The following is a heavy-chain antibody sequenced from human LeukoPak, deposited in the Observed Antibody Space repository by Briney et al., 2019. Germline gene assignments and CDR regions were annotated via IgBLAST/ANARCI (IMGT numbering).Heavy chain of an antibody. CDR2: TYYRSKWYT. V-gene: IGHV6-1*01. J-gene: IGHJ4*02. CDR3: ARDGWPAFDY. D-gene: IGHD2-15*01. CDR1: EDSVSTNTAA. Sequence: SQTLSLTCAISEDSVSTNTAAWNWIRQSPSRGLEWLGRTYYRSKWYTDYAVSVKSRITINPDTSKDQFSLQLNSVTPEDTAVYFCARDGWPAFDYWGQGTLVTVSS.